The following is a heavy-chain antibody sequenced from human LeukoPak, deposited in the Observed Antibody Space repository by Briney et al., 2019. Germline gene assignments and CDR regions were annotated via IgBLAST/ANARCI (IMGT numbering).Heavy chain of an antibody. V-gene: IGHV3-21*01. D-gene: IGHD1-14*01. CDR2: ISSSGSYI. J-gene: IGHJ4*02. CDR1: GFTFSSYS. Sequence: PGGSLRLSCAASGFTFSSYSMNWVRQAPGKGLEWVTSISSSGSYIYYADSVKGRFTISRDNAKNSLYLQMNSLRAEDTAVYYCASFREPDYWGRGTLVTVSS. CDR3: ASFREPDY.